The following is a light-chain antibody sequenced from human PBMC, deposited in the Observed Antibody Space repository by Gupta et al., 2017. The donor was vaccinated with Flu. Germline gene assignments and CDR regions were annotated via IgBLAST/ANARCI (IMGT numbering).Light chain of an antibody. CDR2: DAS. V-gene: IGKV3-11*01. Sequence: EIVFKQSPTTPSFAPGERATLSCRASQSISNYLAWYQQKPGQAPRLLIYDASIRATGIPARFSGGGSGTDFTLTISSLEREDFAVYYCQQRYNWPLTFGGGTKVEIK. CDR1: QSISNY. CDR3: QQRYNWPLT. J-gene: IGKJ4*01.